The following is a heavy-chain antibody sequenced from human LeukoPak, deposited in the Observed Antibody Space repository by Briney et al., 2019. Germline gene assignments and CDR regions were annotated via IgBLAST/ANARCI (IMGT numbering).Heavy chain of an antibody. V-gene: IGHV3-48*03. D-gene: IGHD1-26*01. Sequence: GGSLRLSCAASGFTFSSYEMNWVRQAPGKGLEWVSYISSSGSTIYYADSVKGRFTISRDNAKNSLYLQTNSLRAEDMALYYCAKQGGVGASRLSLGWYFDLWGRGTLVTVSS. J-gene: IGHJ2*01. CDR2: ISSSGSTI. CDR3: AKQGGVGASRLSLGWYFDL. CDR1: GFTFSSYE.